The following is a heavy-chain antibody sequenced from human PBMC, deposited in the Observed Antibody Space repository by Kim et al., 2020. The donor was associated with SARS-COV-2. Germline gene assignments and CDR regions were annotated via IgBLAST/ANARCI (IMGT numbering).Heavy chain of an antibody. CDR2: ISAYNGNT. Sequence: ASVKVSCKASGYTFTSYGISWVRQAPGQGLEWMGWISAYNGNTNYAQKLQGRVTMTTDTSTSTAYMELRSLRSDDTAVYYCAREASSSWLLVVDVWGQGTTVTVSS. V-gene: IGHV1-18*01. D-gene: IGHD6-13*01. CDR3: AREASSSWLLVVDV. CDR1: GYTFTSYG. J-gene: IGHJ6*02.